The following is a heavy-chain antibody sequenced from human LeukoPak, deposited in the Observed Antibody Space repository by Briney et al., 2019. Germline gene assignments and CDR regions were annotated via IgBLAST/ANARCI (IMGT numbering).Heavy chain of an antibody. D-gene: IGHD3-22*01. V-gene: IGHV3-30*04. Sequence: GGSLRLSCAASGFTFSSYAMHWVRQAPGKGLEWVAVISYDGSNKYYADSVKGRFTISRDNSKNTLYLQMNSLRAEDTAVYYCARDRTYYDSSGPTLYWGQGTLVTVSS. J-gene: IGHJ4*02. CDR2: ISYDGSNK. CDR3: ARDRTYYDSSGPTLY. CDR1: GFTFSSYA.